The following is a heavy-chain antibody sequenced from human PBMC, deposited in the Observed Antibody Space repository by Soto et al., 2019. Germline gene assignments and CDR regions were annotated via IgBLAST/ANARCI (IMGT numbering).Heavy chain of an antibody. CDR1: GFTFSSYG. D-gene: IGHD6-13*01. J-gene: IGHJ6*02. CDR2: ISYDGSNK. Sequence: QVQLVESGGGVVQPGRSLRLSCAAPGFTFSSYGMHWVRQAPGKGLEWVAVISYDGSNKYYADSVKGRFTISRDNSKHTLYLQMNSLRAEDTAVYYCARGDSSSWPAYYYYGMDVWGQGTTVTVSS. V-gene: IGHV3-30*03. CDR3: ARGDSSSWPAYYYYGMDV.